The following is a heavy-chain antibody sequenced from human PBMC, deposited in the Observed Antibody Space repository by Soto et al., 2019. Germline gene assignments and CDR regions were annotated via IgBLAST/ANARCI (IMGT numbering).Heavy chain of an antibody. J-gene: IGHJ4*02. CDR1: GGSISSYY. Sequence: SETLSLTCTVSGGSISSYYWSWIRQPPGKGLEWIGYIFYTGVTNYNPSLKSRVTISVDTSKNQFSLKLTSVTAADTAIYYCARDRYSYDSSGYYRRFDFWGQGTLVTVSS. CDR3: ARDRYSYDSSGYYRRFDF. V-gene: IGHV4-59*01. D-gene: IGHD3-22*01. CDR2: IFYTGVT.